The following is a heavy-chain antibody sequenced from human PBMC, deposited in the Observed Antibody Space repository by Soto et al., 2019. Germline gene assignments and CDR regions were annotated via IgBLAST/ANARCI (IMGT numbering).Heavy chain of an antibody. CDR2: IIPIFGTA. J-gene: IGHJ6*02. Sequence: SVTVSCTAAGGTFSIYAISWVRQAPGQGLELMGGIIPIFGTANYAQKFQGRVTITADESTSTAYMELSSLRSEYTAVYYCAREPGIAARLHYCYYGMHXWGQGTTVTAS. V-gene: IGHV1-69*01. D-gene: IGHD6-6*01. CDR1: GGTFSIYA. CDR3: AREPGIAARLHYCYYGMHX.